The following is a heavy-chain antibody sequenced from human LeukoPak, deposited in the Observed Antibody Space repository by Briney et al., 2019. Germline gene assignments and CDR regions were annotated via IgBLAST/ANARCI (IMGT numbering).Heavy chain of an antibody. D-gene: IGHD3/OR15-3a*01. CDR2: IRYDESNK. J-gene: IGHJ4*02. V-gene: IGHV3-30*02. CDR3: TRDFCTGNNCFSGPGY. CDR1: GSTFSSYG. Sequence: PGGPLRLSCAASGSTFSSYGMHWVRQAPGKGLEWGAFIRYDESNKYYADSVKGRVIFYRDNSKHRLYLQMTSLRADDTAVYFCTRDFCTGNNCFSGPGYWGQGTLVTVSS.